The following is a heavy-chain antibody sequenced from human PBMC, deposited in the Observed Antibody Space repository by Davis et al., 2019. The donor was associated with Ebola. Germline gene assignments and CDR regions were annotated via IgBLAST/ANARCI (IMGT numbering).Heavy chain of an antibody. CDR1: GFTFSSYA. CDR2: ISGGGGST. CDR3: ARLGSSGHDVDY. V-gene: IGHV3-23*01. Sequence: GESLKISCAASGFTFSSYAMSWVRQAPGKGLEWVSAISGGGGSTYYADSVKGRFTISRDNSKNTLYLQMNSLRAEDTAVYYCARLGSSGHDVDYWGQGTLVIVSS. J-gene: IGHJ4*02. D-gene: IGHD3-22*01.